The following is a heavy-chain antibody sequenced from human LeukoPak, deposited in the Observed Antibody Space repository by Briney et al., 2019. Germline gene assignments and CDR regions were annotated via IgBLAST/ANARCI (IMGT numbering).Heavy chain of an antibody. CDR2: IYYSGST. V-gene: IGHV4-39*01. D-gene: IGHD4-17*01. CDR3: ATDYGDYYGMDV. Sequence: PSETLSLTCTVSGGSISSSSYYWGWIRQPPGKGLEWIGSIYYSGSTYYNPSLKSRVTISVDTSKNQFSLKLSSVTAADTAVYHCATDYGDYYGMDVWGQGTTVTVSS. CDR1: GGSISSSSYY. J-gene: IGHJ6*02.